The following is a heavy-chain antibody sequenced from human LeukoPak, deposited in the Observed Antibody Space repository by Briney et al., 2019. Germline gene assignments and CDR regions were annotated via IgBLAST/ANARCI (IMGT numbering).Heavy chain of an antibody. CDR3: ARHVSSRIIMSQ. CDR1: GGSMNSYY. D-gene: IGHD3-10*02. J-gene: IGHJ4*02. Sequence: SETLSLTCSVSGGSMNSYYWSWIRQPPGKGLEWIGYIYSSGSTIYNPSLKSRVTISVDTSKNQFSLELSSVAAADTAVYYCARHVSSRIIMSQWGQGSLVIVSS. CDR2: IYSSGST. V-gene: IGHV4-59*08.